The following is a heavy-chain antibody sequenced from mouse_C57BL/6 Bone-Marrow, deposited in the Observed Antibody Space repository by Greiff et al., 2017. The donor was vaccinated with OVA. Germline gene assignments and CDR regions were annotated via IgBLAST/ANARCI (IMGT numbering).Heavy chain of an antibody. CDR3: ARTPYGSSYWYFDV. CDR1: GYAFSSSW. CDR2: IYPGDGDT. Sequence: LQESGPELVKPGASVKISCKASGYAFSSSWMNWVKQRPGKGLEWIGRIYPGDGDTTYNGKFKGKATLTADNSSSTAYMQLSSLTSEDSAVYFCARTPYGSSYWYFDVWGTGTTVTVSS. V-gene: IGHV1-82*01. J-gene: IGHJ1*03. D-gene: IGHD1-1*01.